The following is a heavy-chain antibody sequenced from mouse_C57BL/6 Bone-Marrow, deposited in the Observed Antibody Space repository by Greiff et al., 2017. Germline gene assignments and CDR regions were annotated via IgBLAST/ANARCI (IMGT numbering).Heavy chain of an antibody. Sequence: QVQLQQSGPELVKPGASVKISCKASGYAFSSSWMNWVKQRPGKGLEWIGRIYPGDGDTNYNGKFKGKATLTADKSSSTAYMQLSSLTSEDSAVYFCASPYYGSSPDYWGQGTTLTVSS. D-gene: IGHD1-1*01. CDR1: GYAFSSSW. CDR2: IYPGDGDT. J-gene: IGHJ2*01. V-gene: IGHV1-82*01. CDR3: ASPYYGSSPDY.